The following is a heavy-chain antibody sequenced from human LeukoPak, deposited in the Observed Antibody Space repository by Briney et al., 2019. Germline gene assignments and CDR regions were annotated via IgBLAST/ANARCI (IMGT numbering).Heavy chain of an antibody. Sequence: GGSLRLSCAASGFTFSDYYMSWVRQAPGKGLEWVANIKQDGSEKYYVDSVKGRFTISRDNAKNSLYLQMNSLRAEDTAVYYCARVVELGGYYWGQGTLVTVSS. J-gene: IGHJ4*02. CDR2: IKQDGSEK. V-gene: IGHV3-7*01. CDR3: ARVVELGGYY. CDR1: GFTFSDYY. D-gene: IGHD7-27*01.